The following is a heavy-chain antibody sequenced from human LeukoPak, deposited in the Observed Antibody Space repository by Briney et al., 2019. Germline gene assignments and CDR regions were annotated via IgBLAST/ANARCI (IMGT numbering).Heavy chain of an antibody. CDR1: GFTFSSYA. CDR2: ISGSGGST. V-gene: IGHV3-23*01. D-gene: IGHD6-6*01. J-gene: IGHJ4*02. Sequence: GRSLRLSCAASGFTFSSYAMSWVRQAPGKGLEWVSAISGSGGSTYYADSVKGRFTISRDNSKNTLYLQMNSLRAEDTAVYYCAVPSIAARLGDYWGQGTLVTVSS. CDR3: AVPSIAARLGDY.